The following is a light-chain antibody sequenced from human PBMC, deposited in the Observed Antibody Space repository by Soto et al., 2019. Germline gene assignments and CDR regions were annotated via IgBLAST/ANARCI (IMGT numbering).Light chain of an antibody. J-gene: IGKJ1*01. CDR1: QHVDRY. Sequence: DIQMTQSPSSLSASVGDSGTITCRTSQHVDRYLSWYQQIPGRAPKLLIYSASSLVSGVPPSFRGTASGTEFTLAISSLQREDFSTYFCQQDSNIPWTFGKGTKVDSK. CDR3: QQDSNIPWT. V-gene: IGKV1-39*01. CDR2: SAS.